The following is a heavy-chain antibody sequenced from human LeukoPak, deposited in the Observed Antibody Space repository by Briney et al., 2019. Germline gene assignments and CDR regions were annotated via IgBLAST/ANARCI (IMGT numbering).Heavy chain of an antibody. V-gene: IGHV4-4*07. Sequence: PETLSLTCTVSGASIKTFYWSWIRQPAGKGLEWIGRISPSGSTNYNPSLKSRVTMSVDSSKNQFSLNLRSVTAADTAVYYCARVASSVEDVWGQGTTITVSS. CDR1: GASIKTFY. D-gene: IGHD3-22*01. CDR3: ARVASSVEDV. J-gene: IGHJ6*02. CDR2: ISPSGST.